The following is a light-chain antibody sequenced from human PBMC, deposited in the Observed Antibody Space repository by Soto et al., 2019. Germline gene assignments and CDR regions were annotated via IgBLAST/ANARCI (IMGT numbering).Light chain of an antibody. CDR2: RNN. CDR3: AAWDDSLSGVV. CDR1: SSNIGSNY. J-gene: IGLJ2*01. V-gene: IGLV1-47*01. Sequence: QSVLTQPPSASGTRGQRVTISCSGSSSNIGSNYVFWYQHLPGTAPKLLIYRNNQRPSGVPDRFSGSKSGTSASLAISGLRSEDETDYYCAAWDDSLSGVVFGGGTKVTVL.